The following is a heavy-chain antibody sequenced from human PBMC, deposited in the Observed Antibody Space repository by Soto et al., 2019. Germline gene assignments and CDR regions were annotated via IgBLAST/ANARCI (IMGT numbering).Heavy chain of an antibody. V-gene: IGHV2-5*02. J-gene: IGHJ6*02. D-gene: IGHD2-15*01. Sequence: QITLKESGPTLVKPTQTLTLTCTFSGFSLSTSGVGVAWIRQPPGKALEWLALIYWDDDKRYRPSLETRLTITKDTSKNQVVLTMTNMDSVDTATYYCASQPCSGGSCYWFSYSGMDVWGQGTTVTVSS. CDR3: ASQPCSGGSCYWFSYSGMDV. CDR1: GFSLSTSGVG. CDR2: IYWDDDK.